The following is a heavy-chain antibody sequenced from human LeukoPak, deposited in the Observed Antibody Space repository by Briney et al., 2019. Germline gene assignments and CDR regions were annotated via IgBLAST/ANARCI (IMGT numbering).Heavy chain of an antibody. D-gene: IGHD6-13*01. CDR2: IHYSGNT. J-gene: IGHJ2*01. CDR3: ARVSSSWYQDWYFDL. Sequence: PSETLSLTCTVSGGSLSTYYWTWIRQPPGKGLEWIGYIHYSGNTNYKPSLKSRVTMSVDTSKKQFSLKLSFVTAADTAVYYCARVSSSWYQDWYFDLWGRGTLVTVSS. V-gene: IGHV4-59*12. CDR1: GGSLSTYY.